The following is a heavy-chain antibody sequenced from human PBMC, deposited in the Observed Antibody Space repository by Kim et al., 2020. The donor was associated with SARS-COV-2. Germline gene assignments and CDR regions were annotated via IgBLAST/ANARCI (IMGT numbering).Heavy chain of an antibody. Sequence: GGSLRLSCAASGFTFSSYAMHWVRQAPGKGLEWVAVISYDGSNKYYADSVKGRFTISRDNSKNTLYLQMNSLRAEDTAVYYCARPITFLLPNNENYDGMDVWGPGTTVTVSS. J-gene: IGHJ6*02. V-gene: IGHV3-30*04. CDR3: ARPITFLLPNNENYDGMDV. CDR1: GFTFSSYA. CDR2: ISYDGSNK. D-gene: IGHD3-16*01.